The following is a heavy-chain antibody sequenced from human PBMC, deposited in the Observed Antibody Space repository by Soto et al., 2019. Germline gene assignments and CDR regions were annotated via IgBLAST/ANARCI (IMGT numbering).Heavy chain of an antibody. Sequence: QVQLQESGPGLVKPSQTLSLTCTVSGRPVSSGGYYWSWIRQLPGKRLEWIGYIYHIGSPPYNPSLMSRLFMSLDTSSSQFSVNMTSVTGDDTALYYCVRDRALDTSGHWFDSCGLGTLFTVSS. CDR2: IYHIGSP. CDR3: VRDRALDTSGHWFDS. J-gene: IGHJ5*01. V-gene: IGHV4-30-4*01. D-gene: IGHD3-3*01. CDR1: GRPVSSGGYY.